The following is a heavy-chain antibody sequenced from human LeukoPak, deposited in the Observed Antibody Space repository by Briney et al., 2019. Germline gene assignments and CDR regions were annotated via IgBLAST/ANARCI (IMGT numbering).Heavy chain of an antibody. V-gene: IGHV4-39*01. CDR3: ASPPGSSGQIDY. Sequence: PSETLSLTCTVSGGSISSSSYYWGWIRQPPGKGLEWIGSIYYSGSTYYNPSLKSRVTISVDTSKNQFSLKLSSVTAADTAVYYCASPPGSSGQIDYWGQGTLVTVSS. CDR2: IYYSGST. D-gene: IGHD3-22*01. CDR1: GGSISSSSYY. J-gene: IGHJ4*02.